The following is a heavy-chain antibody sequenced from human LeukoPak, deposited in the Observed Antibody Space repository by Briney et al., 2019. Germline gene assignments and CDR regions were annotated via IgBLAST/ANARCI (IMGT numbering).Heavy chain of an antibody. Sequence: SETLSLTCTVPGGSISSGDYYWSWIRQPPGKGLEWIGYIYYSGSTYYNPSLKSRVTISVDTSKNQFSLKLSSVTAADTAVYYCAREGQQLVLDYWGQGTLVTVSS. CDR1: GGSISSGDYY. V-gene: IGHV4-30-4*01. CDR3: AREGQQLVLDY. J-gene: IGHJ4*02. D-gene: IGHD6-13*01. CDR2: IYYSGST.